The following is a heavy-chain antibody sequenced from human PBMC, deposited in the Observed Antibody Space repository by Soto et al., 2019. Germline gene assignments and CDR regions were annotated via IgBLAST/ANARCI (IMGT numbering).Heavy chain of an antibody. CDR3: ARLNCGNTSCYYYYYGMDV. Sequence: SETLSLTCTVSGGSISSGDYYWSWIRQPPGKGLEWIGYIYYSGSTYYNPSLKSRVTISVDTSKNQFSLKLSSVTAADTAVYYCARLNCGNTSCYYYYYGMDVWGQGTTVTVSS. J-gene: IGHJ6*02. CDR1: GGSISSGDYY. CDR2: IYYSGST. V-gene: IGHV4-30-4*01. D-gene: IGHD2-2*01.